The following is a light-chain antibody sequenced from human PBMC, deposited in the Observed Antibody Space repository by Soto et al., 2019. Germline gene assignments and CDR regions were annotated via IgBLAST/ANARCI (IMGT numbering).Light chain of an antibody. V-gene: IGKV4-1*01. CDR3: QQHYSTPRT. Sequence: DIVMTQSPDSLAVSLGERATINCKSSQSVLYNSDNSHYLVWYQQKPGQPPRLLISWASTRASGVPDRFSGSGSGTDFTLTIRSLQAEDVAFYYCQQHYSTPRTFGQGTKVEIK. CDR2: WAS. J-gene: IGKJ1*01. CDR1: QSVLYNSDNSHY.